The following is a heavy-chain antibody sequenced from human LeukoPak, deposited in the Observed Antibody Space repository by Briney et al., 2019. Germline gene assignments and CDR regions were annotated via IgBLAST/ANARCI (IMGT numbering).Heavy chain of an antibody. V-gene: IGHV3-7*01. CDR1: GFTFSSYW. CDR2: IKQDGSEK. Sequence: PGGSLRLSCAASGFTFSSYWMSWVRQAPGKGLEWVANIKQDGSEKYYVDSVKGRFTISRDNAKNSLYLQMSSLRAEDTAVYYCARVTMITRRSDAFDIWGQGTMVTVSS. D-gene: IGHD3-16*01. CDR3: ARVTMITRRSDAFDI. J-gene: IGHJ3*02.